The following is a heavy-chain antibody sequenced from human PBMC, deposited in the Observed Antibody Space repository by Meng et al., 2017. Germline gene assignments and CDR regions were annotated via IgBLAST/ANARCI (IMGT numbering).Heavy chain of an antibody. Sequence: LSLTCAVYGGSFSGYYWSWIRQPPGKGLEWIGEINHSGSTNYNPSLKSRVTISVDKSKNQFSLKLSSVTAADTAVYYCARFYSSGWYSLRNYYYYGMDVWGQGTTVTVSS. V-gene: IGHV4-34*01. CDR1: GGSFSGYY. J-gene: IGHJ6*02. D-gene: IGHD6-19*01. CDR2: INHSGST. CDR3: ARFYSSGWYSLRNYYYYGMDV.